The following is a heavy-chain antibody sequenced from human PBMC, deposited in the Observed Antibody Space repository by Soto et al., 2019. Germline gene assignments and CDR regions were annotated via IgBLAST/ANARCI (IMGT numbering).Heavy chain of an antibody. Sequence: GGSLRLSCAASGFTFSGYGMHWVRQAPGKGLEWVAVISNDGSNKYYVDSVKGRFTISRDNSKNTLDLQMNSLRAEDTAVYYCAKHRVRQHSSGWPKGHWGQGTLVTVSS. CDR2: ISNDGSNK. V-gene: IGHV3-30*18. D-gene: IGHD6-19*01. CDR3: AKHRVRQHSSGWPKGH. CDR1: GFTFSGYG. J-gene: IGHJ4*02.